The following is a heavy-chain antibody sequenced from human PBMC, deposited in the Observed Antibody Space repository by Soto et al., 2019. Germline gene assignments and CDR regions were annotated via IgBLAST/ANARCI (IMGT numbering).Heavy chain of an antibody. CDR2: IYYSGST. D-gene: IGHD3-16*01. CDR1: GGSISSGGYY. V-gene: IGHV4-31*03. J-gene: IGHJ6*02. CDR3: ARVSLLYDYGMDV. Sequence: SETLSLTCTVSGGSISSGGYYWSWIRQHPGKGLEWIGYIYYSGSTYYNSSLKSRVTISVDTSKNQFSLKLSSVTAADTAVYYCARVSLLYDYGMDVWGQGTTVTVSS.